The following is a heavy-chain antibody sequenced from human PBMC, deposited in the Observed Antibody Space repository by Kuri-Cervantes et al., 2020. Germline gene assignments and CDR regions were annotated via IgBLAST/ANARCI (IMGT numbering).Heavy chain of an antibody. CDR3: AADLGYYDSSGQTSYYYYGMDV. D-gene: IGHD3-22*01. Sequence: SVKVSCKASGFTFTSSAVQWVRQARGQCLEWIGWIVVGSGNTNYAQKFQERVTITRDMSTSTAYMELSSLRSEDTAVYYCAADLGYYDSSGQTSYYYYGMDVWGQGTTVTVSS. CDR2: IVVGSGNT. V-gene: IGHV1-58*01. CDR1: GFTFTSSA. J-gene: IGHJ6*02.